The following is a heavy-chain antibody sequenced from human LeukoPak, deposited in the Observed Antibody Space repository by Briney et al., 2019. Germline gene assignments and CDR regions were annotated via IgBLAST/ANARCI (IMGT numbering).Heavy chain of an antibody. CDR1: GFTFSDYY. Sequence: GGSLRLSCAASGFTFSDYYMSWIRQDPGKGLEWVSYIISSGSTIYYADSVKGRFTISRDNAKNSLYLQMNSLRVEDTAVYYCARARGSYAFDIWGQGTRVTVFS. CDR3: ARARGSYAFDI. CDR2: IISSGSTI. D-gene: IGHD1-26*01. J-gene: IGHJ3*02. V-gene: IGHV3-11*01.